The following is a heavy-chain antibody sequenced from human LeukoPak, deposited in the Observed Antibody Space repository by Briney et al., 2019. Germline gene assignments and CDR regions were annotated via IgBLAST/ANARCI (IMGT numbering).Heavy chain of an antibody. Sequence: ASVKVSCKASGGIFSSYAISWVRQAPGQGLEWMGRIIPILGIANYAQKFQGRVTITADKSTSTAYMELSSLRSEDTAVYYCARGIAARPFSVDWFDPWGQGTLVTVSS. D-gene: IGHD6-6*01. V-gene: IGHV1-69*04. CDR2: IIPILGIA. CDR3: ARGIAARPFSVDWFDP. CDR1: GGIFSSYA. J-gene: IGHJ5*02.